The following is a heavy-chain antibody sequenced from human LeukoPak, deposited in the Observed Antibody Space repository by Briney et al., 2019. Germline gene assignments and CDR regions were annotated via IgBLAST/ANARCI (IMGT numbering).Heavy chain of an antibody. Sequence: PGRSLRLACAASGFTFSNYAMHWVRQAPDKGLEWVAVISYDGSNKYYADSVKGRFTISRDNSKNTLYLQMNSLRAEDTAVYYCAKMVIVGATGRGDDAFDIWGQGTMVTVSS. J-gene: IGHJ3*02. D-gene: IGHD1-26*01. CDR1: GFTFSNYA. CDR3: AKMVIVGATGRGDDAFDI. V-gene: IGHV3-30*18. CDR2: ISYDGSNK.